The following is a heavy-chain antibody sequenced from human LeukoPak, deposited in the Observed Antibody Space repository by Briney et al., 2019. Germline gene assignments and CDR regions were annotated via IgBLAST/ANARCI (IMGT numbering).Heavy chain of an antibody. V-gene: IGHV3-30*18. CDR3: EKDGGCSSTSCSYFFDY. D-gene: IGHD2-2*01. Sequence: PGGSLRLSCAASGFTFSSYGMHWVRQAPGKGLEGVAVISYDGSNKYYADSVKCRFTISRDNSKNTLYLQMNRLRAEDTAVYYCEKDGGCSSTSCSYFFDYWGQGTLVTVSS. CDR2: ISYDGSNK. J-gene: IGHJ4*02. CDR1: GFTFSSYG.